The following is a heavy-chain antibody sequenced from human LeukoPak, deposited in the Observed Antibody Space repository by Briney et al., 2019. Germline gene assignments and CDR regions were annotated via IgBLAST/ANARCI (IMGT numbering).Heavy chain of an antibody. CDR2: ISGSGGST. V-gene: IGHV3-23*01. CDR3: AKGCPIGFGCPFDY. D-gene: IGHD3-10*01. CDR1: GGSFSGYY. Sequence: PSETLSLTCAVYGGSFSGYYWSWVRQAPGKGLEWVSAISGSGGSTYYADSVKGRFTISRDNSKNTLYLQMNSLRAEDTAVYYCAKGCPIGFGCPFDYWGQGTLVTVSS. J-gene: IGHJ4*02.